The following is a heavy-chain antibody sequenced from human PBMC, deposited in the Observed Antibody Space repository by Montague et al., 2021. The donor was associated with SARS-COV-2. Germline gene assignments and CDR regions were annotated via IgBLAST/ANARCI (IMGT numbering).Heavy chain of an antibody. V-gene: IGHV4-61*02. Sequence: TLSLTCTVSGGSISSGSYYWSWIRQPAGKGLEWIGRISISGSTNYNPSLKSRVTISVDTSKNQFSLKLSSVTAAGTAVYYCAGDIAVAGLFDYWGQGTLVTVSS. D-gene: IGHD6-19*01. CDR2: ISISGST. CDR1: GGSISSGSYY. CDR3: AGDIAVAGLFDY. J-gene: IGHJ4*02.